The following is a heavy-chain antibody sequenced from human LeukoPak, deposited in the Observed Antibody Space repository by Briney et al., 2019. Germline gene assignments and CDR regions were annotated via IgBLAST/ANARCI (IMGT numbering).Heavy chain of an antibody. Sequence: SETLSLTCAVYGGSISSYYWSWIRQPPGKGLEWIGYIYYSGSTNYNPSLKSRVTISVDTSKNQFSLKLSSVTAADTAVYYCARAVEDRIQLWEYFDYWGQGTLVTVSS. CDR2: IYYSGST. V-gene: IGHV4-59*01. J-gene: IGHJ4*02. D-gene: IGHD5-18*01. CDR3: ARAVEDRIQLWEYFDY. CDR1: GGSISSYY.